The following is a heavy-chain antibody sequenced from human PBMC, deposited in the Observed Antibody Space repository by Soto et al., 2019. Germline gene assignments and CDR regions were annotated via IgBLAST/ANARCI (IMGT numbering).Heavy chain of an antibody. D-gene: IGHD6-25*01. V-gene: IGHV6-1*01. CDR3: AKGDNSGRKTGYCFDT. CDR1: GDSVSSNTAS. CDR2: TYFRSKWYN. J-gene: IGHJ4*02. Sequence: SQTLSLTCVISGDSVSSNTASWNWIRQSPSRGLEWLGRTYFRSKWYNDYAVSVKSRIIINPDTANNQFSLQLNSVTPEDTAVYFCAKGDNSGRKTGYCFDTWGQGSMVTVAS.